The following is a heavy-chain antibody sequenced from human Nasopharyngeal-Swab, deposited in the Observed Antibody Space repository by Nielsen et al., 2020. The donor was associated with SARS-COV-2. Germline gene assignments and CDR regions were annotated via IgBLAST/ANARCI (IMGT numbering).Heavy chain of an antibody. CDR2: IYYSGST. D-gene: IGHD5-18*01. Sequence: SETLSLTCTVSGVSVSSGSYYWSWIRQPPGKGLEWIGYIYYSGSTNYNPSLKSRVTISVDTSKNQFSLKLSSVTAADTAVYYCARGILRGYSYGYYYYMDVWGKGTTVTVSS. CDR1: GVSVSSGSYY. J-gene: IGHJ6*03. V-gene: IGHV4-61*01. CDR3: ARGILRGYSYGYYYYMDV.